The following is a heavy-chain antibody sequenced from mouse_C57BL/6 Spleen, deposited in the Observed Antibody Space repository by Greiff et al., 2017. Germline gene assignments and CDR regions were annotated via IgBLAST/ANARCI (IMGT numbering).Heavy chain of an antibody. D-gene: IGHD1-1*01. CDR1: GYTFTSYW. J-gene: IGHJ3*01. V-gene: IGHV1-55*01. Sequence: QVQLQQPGAELVKPGASVKMSCKASGYTFTSYWITWVKQRPGQGLEWIGDIYPGSGSTNYNEKFTSKATLTVDTSASTAYMQLSSLASEVSAVYYCARLFYGSSYGEYAYWGQGTLVTVSA. CDR3: ARLFYGSSYGEYAY. CDR2: IYPGSGST.